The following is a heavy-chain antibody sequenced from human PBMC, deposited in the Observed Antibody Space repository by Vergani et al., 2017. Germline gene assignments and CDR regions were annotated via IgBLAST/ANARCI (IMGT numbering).Heavy chain of an antibody. CDR2: IDPSDSYT. D-gene: IGHD1-26*01. V-gene: IGHV5-10-1*03. CDR1: GYSFTSYW. Sequence: EVQLVQSGAEVKKPGESLRISCKGSGYSFTSYWISWVRQMPGKGLEWMGRIDPSDSYTNYSPSFQGHVTISADKSISTAYLQWSSLKASDTAMYYCASSGGPKNWFDPWGQGTLVTVSS. J-gene: IGHJ5*02. CDR3: ASSGGPKNWFDP.